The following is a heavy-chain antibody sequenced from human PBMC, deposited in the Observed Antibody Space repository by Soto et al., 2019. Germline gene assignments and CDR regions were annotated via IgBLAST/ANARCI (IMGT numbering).Heavy chain of an antibody. CDR2: ISGSGGST. Sequence: EVQLLESGGGLVQPGGSLRLSCAASGFTFSSYAMSWVRQAPGKGLEWVSAISGSGGSTYYADSVKGRFTISRDNYKNTLYLQMNSLRAEDTDVYYCATSSRVRDFDYWGQGTLVTVSS. V-gene: IGHV3-23*01. D-gene: IGHD1-1*01. J-gene: IGHJ4*02. CDR3: ATSSRVRDFDY. CDR1: GFTFSSYA.